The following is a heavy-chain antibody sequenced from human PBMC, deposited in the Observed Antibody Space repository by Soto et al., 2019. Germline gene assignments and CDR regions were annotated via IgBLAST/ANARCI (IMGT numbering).Heavy chain of an antibody. CDR3: ARGGSSWSAEYYQH. CDR2: ISGYNGNT. Sequence: QVRLVQSGVEVKKPGASVKVSCMASGYTFTNYGISWVRQAPGQGPEWRGWISGYNGNTKNAQKFRGRVTMTTDTSTSTAYMELRSLRSDDTAVYYCARGGSSWSAEYYQHWGQGALGIVSS. CDR1: GYTFTNYG. V-gene: IGHV1-18*01. D-gene: IGHD6-13*01. J-gene: IGHJ1*01.